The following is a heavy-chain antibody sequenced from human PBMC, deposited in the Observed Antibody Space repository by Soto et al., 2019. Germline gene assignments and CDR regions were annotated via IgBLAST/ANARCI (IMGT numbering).Heavy chain of an antibody. V-gene: IGHV4-31*03. CDR3: ARWWSGSRQGFDP. CDR2: IYYSGST. CDR1: GGSISSGDYY. J-gene: IGHJ5*02. D-gene: IGHD3-3*01. Sequence: QVQLQESGPGLVKPSQTLSLTCTVSGGSISSGDYYWSGIRQHPGKGLEGIGYIYYSGSTYYNPSLKSRVTISVDTSKNQFSLKLSSVTAADTAVYYCARWWSGSRQGFDPWGQGTLVTVSS.